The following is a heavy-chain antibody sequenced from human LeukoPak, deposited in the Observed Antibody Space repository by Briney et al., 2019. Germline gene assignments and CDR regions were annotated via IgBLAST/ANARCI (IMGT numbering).Heavy chain of an antibody. Sequence: PSETLSLTCTVSGYSISSGYYWGWIRQPPGKGLEWIGSIYHSGSTYYNPSLKSRVTISVDRSKNQFSLKLSSVTAADTAVYYCARVQVGGPLDYWGQGTLVTVSS. J-gene: IGHJ4*02. CDR2: IYHSGST. D-gene: IGHD1-26*01. CDR3: ARVQVGGPLDY. CDR1: GYSISSGYY. V-gene: IGHV4-38-2*02.